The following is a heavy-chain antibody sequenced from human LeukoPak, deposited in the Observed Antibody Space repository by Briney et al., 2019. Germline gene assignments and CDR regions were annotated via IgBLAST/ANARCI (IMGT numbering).Heavy chain of an antibody. J-gene: IGHJ4*02. V-gene: IGHV4-34*01. CDR1: GGSFSGYY. Sequence: PXETLSLTCAVYGGSFSGYYWSWIRQPPGKGLEWIGGINHSGSTNYNPSLKSRVTISVDTSKNQFSLKLSSVTAADTAVYYCARSYYYDSSGYFYYWGQGTLVTVSS. CDR3: ARSYYYDSSGYFYY. D-gene: IGHD3-22*01. CDR2: INHSGST.